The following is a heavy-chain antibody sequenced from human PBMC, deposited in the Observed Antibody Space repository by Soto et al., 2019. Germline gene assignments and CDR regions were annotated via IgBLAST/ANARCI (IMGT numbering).Heavy chain of an antibody. D-gene: IGHD5-12*01. CDR3: AKDTLGGYSGYASYYCDY. J-gene: IGHJ4*02. V-gene: IGHV3-23*01. Sequence: GGSLRLSCAASGFTFSSYAMSWVRQAPGKGLEWVSAISGSGGSTYYADSVKGRFTISRDNSKNRLYLQMNSLRAEDTAVYYCAKDTLGGYSGYASYYCDYWGQGPLVTVSS. CDR1: GFTFSSYA. CDR2: ISGSGGST.